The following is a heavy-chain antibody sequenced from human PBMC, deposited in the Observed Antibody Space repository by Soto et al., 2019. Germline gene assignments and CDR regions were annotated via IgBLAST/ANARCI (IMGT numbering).Heavy chain of an antibody. CDR1: GGSINSVNYY. CDR3: ARGYDSSGYFVPYYFDI. V-gene: IGHV4-31*03. Sequence: QVQLQKSGPGLVKPSQTLSLRCTVSGGSINSVNYYWSWIRQDPGKGLEWIGYIDYSGSTSYKPSLDRRITISIDTSKNDFSLKLRSVTAADTAVYYCARGYDSSGYFVPYYFDIWGQGSLVTVTS. D-gene: IGHD3-22*01. J-gene: IGHJ4*02. CDR2: IDYSGST.